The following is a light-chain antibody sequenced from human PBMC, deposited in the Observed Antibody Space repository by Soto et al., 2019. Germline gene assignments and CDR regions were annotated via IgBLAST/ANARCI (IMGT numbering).Light chain of an antibody. J-gene: IGKJ1*01. CDR1: QSVSSN. CDR2: GAS. Sequence: EIVMTQSPATLSVSPGERATLSCRASQSVSSNLAWYQQKPGQAPRLLIYGASTRATGIPARFSGSGSGTELTLTITTLPSEDFAGYYCQQYNNWGTFGQGTKVEIK. CDR3: QQYNNWGT. V-gene: IGKV3-15*01.